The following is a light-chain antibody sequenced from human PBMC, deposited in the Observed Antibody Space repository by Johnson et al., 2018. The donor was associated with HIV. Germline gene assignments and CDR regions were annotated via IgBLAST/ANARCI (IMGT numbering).Light chain of an antibody. Sequence: QSVLTQPPSVSAAPGQKVTISFSGSSSNIGNNYVSWYQQLPGTAPKLLIYENTKRPSGIPDRFSGSKSGTSATLGITGLQTGDEADYYCGTWDSSLSTYVFGTGTKVTVL. CDR3: GTWDSSLSTYV. J-gene: IGLJ1*01. CDR1: SSNIGNNY. CDR2: ENT. V-gene: IGLV1-51*02.